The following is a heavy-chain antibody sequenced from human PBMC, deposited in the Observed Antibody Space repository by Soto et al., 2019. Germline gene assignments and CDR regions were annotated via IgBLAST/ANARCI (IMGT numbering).Heavy chain of an antibody. Sequence: SDTLSLTCAVSCSSISRYYWSWFRQPPGKGLEWIGYIYYTGTTNYYPSLKSRATISVDTSRNQFSLNLSSVTAADTAVYYCARLGDYYQAFDYWGQGTLVTVS. J-gene: IGHJ4*02. V-gene: IGHV4-59*08. D-gene: IGHD3-22*01. CDR2: IYYTGTT. CDR3: ARLGDYYQAFDY. CDR1: CSSISRYY.